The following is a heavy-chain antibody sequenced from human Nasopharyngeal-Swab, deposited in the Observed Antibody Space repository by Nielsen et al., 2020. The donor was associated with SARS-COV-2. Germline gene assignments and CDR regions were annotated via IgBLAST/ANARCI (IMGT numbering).Heavy chain of an antibody. CDR3: ARDLAAVYYDSSDYDY. V-gene: IGHV7-4-1*02. D-gene: IGHD3-22*01. CDR1: GYTFTSYA. J-gene: IGHJ4*02. CDR2: INTNTGNP. Sequence: ASVTVSCKASGYTFTSYAMNWVRQAPGQGLEWMGWINTNTGNPTYAQGFTGRFVFSLDTSVSTAYLQISSLKAEDTAVYYCARDLAAVYYDSSDYDYWGQGTLVTVSS.